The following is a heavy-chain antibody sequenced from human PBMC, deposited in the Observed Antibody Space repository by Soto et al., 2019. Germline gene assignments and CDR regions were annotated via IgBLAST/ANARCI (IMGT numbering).Heavy chain of an antibody. Sequence: VQVVESGGGLVQPGRSLRLSCIVSGLPFGDNGLSWLRQAPGTGLEWIGFIGAKTHGGTTEYAASVKDRFTISRDDSKSIAYLQMNSLKTEDTAVYYCARVGYSISYCYFYMNVWGKGTTVTVSS. CDR2: IGAKTHGGTT. D-gene: IGHD6-6*01. CDR1: GLPFGDNG. CDR3: ARVGYSISYCYFYMNV. V-gene: IGHV3-49*03. J-gene: IGHJ6*03.